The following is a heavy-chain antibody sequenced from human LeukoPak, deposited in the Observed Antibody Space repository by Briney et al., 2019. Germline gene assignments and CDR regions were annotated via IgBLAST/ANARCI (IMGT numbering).Heavy chain of an antibody. CDR1: GGSISSYY. J-gene: IGHJ4*02. CDR2: IYYSGST. CDR3: AREGEVTTGSSSGFDY. Sequence: PSETLSLTCTVFGGSISSYYWSWIRQPPGKGLEWIGYIYYSGSTNYNPSLKSRVAISVDTSKNQFSLKLSSVTAADTAVYYCAREGEVTTGSSSGFDYWGQGTLVTVSS. V-gene: IGHV4-59*01. D-gene: IGHD4-17*01.